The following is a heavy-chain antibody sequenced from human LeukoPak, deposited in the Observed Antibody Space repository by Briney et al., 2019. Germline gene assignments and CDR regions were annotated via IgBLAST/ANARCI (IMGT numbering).Heavy chain of an antibody. J-gene: IGHJ6*03. CDR3: AKDMGRVVGVMGV. CDR2: ISSSSSYI. Sequence: PGGSLRLSCAASGFTFSSYSMNWVRQAPGKGLEWVSSISSSSSYIYYADSVKGRLTISRDNAKNSLYLQMNSLRAEDTALYYCAKDMGRVVGVMGVWGKGTTVTVSS. V-gene: IGHV3-21*04. D-gene: IGHD2-15*01. CDR1: GFTFSSYS.